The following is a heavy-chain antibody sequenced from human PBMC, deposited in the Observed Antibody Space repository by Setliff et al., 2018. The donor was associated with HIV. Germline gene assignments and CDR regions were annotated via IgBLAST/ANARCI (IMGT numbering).Heavy chain of an antibody. CDR3: TRDVGSGWAYYYYYMDV. CDR1: GFTFGDYA. J-gene: IGHJ6*03. D-gene: IGHD6-19*01. CDR2: IRSKAYGGTT. V-gene: IGHV3-49*04. Sequence: SCTASGFTFGDYAMSWVRQAPGKGLEWVGFIRSKAYGGTTEYAASVKGRFTISRDDSKSIAYLQMNSLKTEDTAVYYCTRDVGSGWAYYYYYMDVWGKGTTVTVSS.